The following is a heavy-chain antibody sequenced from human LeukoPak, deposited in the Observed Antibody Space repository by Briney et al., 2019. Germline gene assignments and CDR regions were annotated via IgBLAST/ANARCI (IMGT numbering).Heavy chain of an antibody. CDR3: AKALEGYGDYPGDY. Sequence: GGSLRLSCAASGFTFDDYTMHWVRQAPGKGLEWVSLISWDSGSTYYADSVKGRFTISRDNSKNSLYLQMNSLRTEDTALYYCAKALEGYGDYPGDYWGQGALVTVSS. D-gene: IGHD4-17*01. V-gene: IGHV3-43*01. J-gene: IGHJ4*02. CDR2: ISWDSGST. CDR1: GFTFDDYT.